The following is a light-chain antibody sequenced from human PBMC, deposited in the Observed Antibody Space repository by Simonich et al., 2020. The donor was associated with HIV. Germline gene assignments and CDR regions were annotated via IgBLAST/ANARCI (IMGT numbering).Light chain of an antibody. CDR1: GNNVGSYDW. Sequence: QSALTQEASVSGTVGQKVTLSCTGNGNNVGSYDWGWYQQISHGVPKSVMFGNSLPSGIAGRFSGSKSGTTASLTISGLQAEDEADYYCCSYAGSYTWVFGGATKLTVL. V-gene: IGLV2-11*01. CDR3: CSYAGSYTWV. J-gene: IGLJ3*02. CDR2: GN.